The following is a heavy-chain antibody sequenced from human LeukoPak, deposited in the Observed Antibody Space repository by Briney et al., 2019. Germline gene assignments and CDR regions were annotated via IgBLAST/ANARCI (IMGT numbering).Heavy chain of an antibody. CDR3: AKDRDVVVMTAHASDY. J-gene: IGHJ4*02. CDR1: GFTFYSCD. Sequence: GESLTLFCAASGFTFYSCDMSWVRQAAGKGLVWVSGICGCGHSLYYPDSVEGRFTVPRDNSDNILYLQMKTLSREHRPLYLCAKDRDVVVMTAHASDYWGQGTLVTVSS. D-gene: IGHD2-21*02. V-gene: IGHV3-23*01. CDR2: ICGCGHSL.